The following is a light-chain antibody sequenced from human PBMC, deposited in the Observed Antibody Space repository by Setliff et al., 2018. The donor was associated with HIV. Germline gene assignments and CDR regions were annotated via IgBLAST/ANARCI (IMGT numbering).Light chain of an antibody. CDR1: SSDVGGYNY. V-gene: IGLV2-23*02. CDR2: DVT. CDR3: CSYVTGSTYV. Sequence: QSVLTQPASVSGSPGQSITISCTGTSSDVGGYNYVSWYQHYPGKAPKFMIYDVTTRSSGVSNRFSGSKSGNTAALTISGLQAEDEADYFCCSYVTGSTYVCGTGTKSPS. J-gene: IGLJ1*01.